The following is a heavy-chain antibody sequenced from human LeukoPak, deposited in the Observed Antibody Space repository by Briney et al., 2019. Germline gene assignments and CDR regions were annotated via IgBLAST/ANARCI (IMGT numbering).Heavy chain of an antibody. J-gene: IGHJ4*02. CDR1: VGFMSIYD. CDR2: IYYSGST. CDR3: ARDLYSSRVDY. V-gene: IGHV4-59*01. D-gene: IGHD6-13*01. Sequence: PSETLSLTCTVSVGFMSIYDWSWIRQPPGKGLEWIGYIYYSGSTNYNPSLKSRVTISVDTSKNQLSLKLSSVNAADTAVYYCARDLYSSRVDYWGQGTLVTVSS.